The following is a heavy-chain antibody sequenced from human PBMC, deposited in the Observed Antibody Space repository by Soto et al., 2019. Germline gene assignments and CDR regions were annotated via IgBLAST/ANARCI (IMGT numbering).Heavy chain of an antibody. CDR1: GFTLSSYA. Sequence: GSLRLSCAASGFTLSSYAMSWVRQAPGKGLEWVSAISGSGGSTYYADSVKGRFTISRDNSKNTLYLQMNSLRAEDTAVYYCAKALMVYAIAYYFDYWGQGTLVTVSS. V-gene: IGHV3-23*01. CDR2: ISGSGGST. D-gene: IGHD2-8*01. J-gene: IGHJ4*02. CDR3: AKALMVYAIAYYFDY.